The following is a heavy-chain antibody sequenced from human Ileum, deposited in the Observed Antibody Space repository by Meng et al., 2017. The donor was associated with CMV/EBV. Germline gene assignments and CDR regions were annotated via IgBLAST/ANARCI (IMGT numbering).Heavy chain of an antibody. CDR3: ARDRRHYGDSSGYGSLDY. D-gene: IGHD3-22*01. CDR2: ISASGTTI. J-gene: IGHJ4*01. CDR1: GFTFRDYY. V-gene: IGHV3-11*04. Sequence: GGSLRLSCAASGFTFRDYYMTWIRQAPGKGREGVSYISASGTTIYYADSVKGRFTISRDNAKNSLYLQMNSLRAEDTAVYYCARDRRHYGDSSGYGSLDYWGHGTLVTVSS.